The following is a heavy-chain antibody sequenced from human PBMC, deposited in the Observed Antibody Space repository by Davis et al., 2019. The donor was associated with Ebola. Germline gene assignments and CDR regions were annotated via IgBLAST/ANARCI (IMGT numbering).Heavy chain of an antibody. V-gene: IGHV3-23*01. CDR3: AKGFVRGTIDY. J-gene: IGHJ4*02. Sequence: GESLKISCAASGFTFSNYAMSWVRQAPGKGLEWVSAITSSDGSTYCADSVKGRFTISRDNSKNTLYLQMNSLRAEDTAVYYCAKGFVRGTIDYWGQGTLVTVSS. D-gene: IGHD3-10*01. CDR1: GFTFSNYA. CDR2: ITSSDGST.